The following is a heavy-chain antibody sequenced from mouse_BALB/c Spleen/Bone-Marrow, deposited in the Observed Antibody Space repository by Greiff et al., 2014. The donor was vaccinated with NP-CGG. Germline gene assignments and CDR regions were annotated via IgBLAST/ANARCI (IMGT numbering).Heavy chain of an antibody. V-gene: IGHV1-4*01. J-gene: IGHJ4*01. CDR1: GYTFTTYT. CDR3: ARGGFLLRYLALDY. CDR2: INPSTGFT. D-gene: IGHD1-1*01. Sequence: QVQLQQSGAELARPGASVKMSCKASGYTFTTYTMHWVQQRPGQGLEWVGYINPSTGFTNYNQIFKDKATLAADKSSSTAYMQLSSLTSEDSAVYYCARGGFLLRYLALDYWGQGTLVTVSA.